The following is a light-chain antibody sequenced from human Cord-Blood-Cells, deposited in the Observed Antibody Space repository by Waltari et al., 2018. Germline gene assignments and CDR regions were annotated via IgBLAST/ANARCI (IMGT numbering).Light chain of an antibody. J-gene: IGLJ3*02. CDR3: CSYAGSSNWV. Sequence: QSALTQPASVSGSPGQSITISCTGTSSDVGSYNLVSWYQQHPGKAPKLMIYKGSKRPSGVSNRFSGSKSGNTASLTISGLQAEDEADYYCCSYAGSSNWVFGGGTKLTVL. CDR2: KGS. CDR1: SSDVGSYNL. V-gene: IGLV2-23*01.